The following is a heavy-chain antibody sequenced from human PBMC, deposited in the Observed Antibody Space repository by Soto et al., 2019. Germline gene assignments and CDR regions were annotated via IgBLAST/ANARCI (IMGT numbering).Heavy chain of an antibody. J-gene: IGHJ4*02. D-gene: IGHD6-19*01. V-gene: IGHV4-61*03. CDR1: GDSVSSWSFY. Sequence: SETLSLTCTVSGDSVSSWSFYWTWIRQPPGKGLEWIGYIYYSGSTNYNPSLKSRVAMSVDTSKNHFSLKLSSVTAADTAVYYCATFFSSYFDYWGQGTLVTVSS. CDR2: IYYSGST. CDR3: ATFFSSYFDY.